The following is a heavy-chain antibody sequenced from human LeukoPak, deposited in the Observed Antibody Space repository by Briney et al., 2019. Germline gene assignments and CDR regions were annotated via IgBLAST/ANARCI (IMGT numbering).Heavy chain of an antibody. J-gene: IGHJ4*02. V-gene: IGHV4-61*02. CDR1: GGSISSGSYY. Sequence: SETLSLTCTVSGGSISSGSYYWSWIRQPAGKGLEWIGRIYTSGSTNYNPSLKSRVTISVDTSKNQFSLKLSSVTAADTALYYCARSASGSYYSALDYWGQGILVTVSS. CDR2: IYTSGST. CDR3: ARSASGSYYSALDY. D-gene: IGHD3-10*01.